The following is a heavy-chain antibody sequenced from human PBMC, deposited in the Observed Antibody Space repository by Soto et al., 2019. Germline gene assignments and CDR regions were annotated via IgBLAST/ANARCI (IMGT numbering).Heavy chain of an antibody. CDR3: ARRGSGSYYDY. V-gene: IGHV3-23*01. CDR2: ISGSGGST. CDR1: GFTFSSYA. D-gene: IGHD1-26*01. J-gene: IGHJ4*02. Sequence: EVQLLESGGGLVQPGGSLRLSCAASGFTFSSYAMRWVRQAPGKGLEWVSAISGSGGSTYYADSVKGRYTISRDNSKNTLYLQMNSLRAEDTAVYYCARRGSGSYYDYWGQGTLVTVSS.